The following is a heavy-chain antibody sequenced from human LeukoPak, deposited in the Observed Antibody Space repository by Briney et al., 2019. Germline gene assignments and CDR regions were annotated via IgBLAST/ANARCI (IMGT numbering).Heavy chain of an antibody. J-gene: IGHJ3*02. D-gene: IGHD6-13*01. CDR1: GGSITSGGYY. CDR3: ARDETPSIRGVDAFDI. V-gene: IGHV4-30-4*08. Sequence: SQTLSLTCTVSGGSITSGGYYWSWIRHHPGKGLEWIGYIYYSGSTYYNPSLKSRVTISVDTSKNQFSLKLSSVTAADTAVYYCARDETPSIRGVDAFDIWGQGTMVTVSS. CDR2: IYYSGST.